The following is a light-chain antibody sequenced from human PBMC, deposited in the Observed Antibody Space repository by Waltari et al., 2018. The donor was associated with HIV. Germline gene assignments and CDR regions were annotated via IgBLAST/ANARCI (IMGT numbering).Light chain of an antibody. V-gene: IGKV3-11*01. CDR2: DAF. CDR3: QQRSNWPHT. Sequence: EIVLTQSPATLSLSPGERATLSCRASQSVSSYLAWYQKKPGQAPRLLVYDAFNRATGIPARFSGSGSGTDFTLTISSLEPEDFAVYYCQQRSNWPHTFGQGTKLEIK. CDR1: QSVSSY. J-gene: IGKJ2*01.